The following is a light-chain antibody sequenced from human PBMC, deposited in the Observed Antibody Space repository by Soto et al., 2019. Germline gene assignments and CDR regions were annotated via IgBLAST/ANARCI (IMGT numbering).Light chain of an antibody. V-gene: IGKV3-11*01. CDR2: DAS. J-gene: IGKJ1*01. CDR1: QSVSNN. Sequence: ETMMTQSPATLSVSPGDSATLSCRASQSVSNNLAWYHQKPGQAPRLLIYDASNRATGIPARFSGSGSGTDFTLTISSLEPEDFAVYYCQQRSNWSWTFGQGTKVDIK. CDR3: QQRSNWSWT.